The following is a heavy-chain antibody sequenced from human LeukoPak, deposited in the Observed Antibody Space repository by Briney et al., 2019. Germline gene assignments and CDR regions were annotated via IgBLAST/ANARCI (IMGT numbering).Heavy chain of an antibody. CDR3: AKSPPWSGDKHYGTDV. V-gene: IGHV3-23*01. CDR2: SSSADVRT. D-gene: IGHD3-10*01. Sequence: PGDSLRLSCSSAGLTLSSNGMFSVRQPPGKGIELVSISSSADVRTNYADSVTGRFTISRDTSKNTLYLQMNSLRVEDTAVYYCAKSPPWSGDKHYGTDVWGQGTTVTVSS. CDR1: GLTLSSNG. J-gene: IGHJ6*02.